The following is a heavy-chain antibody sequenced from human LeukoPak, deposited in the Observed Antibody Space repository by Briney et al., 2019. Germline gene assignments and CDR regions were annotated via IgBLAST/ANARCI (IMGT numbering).Heavy chain of an antibody. CDR2: IIPIFGTA. J-gene: IGHJ3*02. CDR1: GGTFSSYA. CDR3: ARDLYGDLSLDAFDI. Sequence: GASVKVSCKASGGTFSSYAISWVRQAPGQGLEWMGGIIPIFGTANYAQKFQGRVTITTDESTSTADMELSSLRSEDTAVYYCARDLYGDLSLDAFDIWGQGTMVTVSS. D-gene: IGHD4-17*01. V-gene: IGHV1-69*05.